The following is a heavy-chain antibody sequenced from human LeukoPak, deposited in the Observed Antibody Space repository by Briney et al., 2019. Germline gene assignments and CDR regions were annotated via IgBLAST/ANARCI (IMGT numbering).Heavy chain of an antibody. D-gene: IGHD3-16*01. V-gene: IGHV4-34*01. Sequence: SETLSLTCAVYGGSFSGYYWSWIRQTPGKGLEWIGEINHSGSTNYNPSLKSRVTISVDTSKNQFSLKLSSVTAADTAVYYCARTPFSAWGDYYYYMDVWGKGTTVTISS. CDR3: ARTPFSAWGDYYYYMDV. CDR1: GGSFSGYY. CDR2: INHSGST. J-gene: IGHJ6*03.